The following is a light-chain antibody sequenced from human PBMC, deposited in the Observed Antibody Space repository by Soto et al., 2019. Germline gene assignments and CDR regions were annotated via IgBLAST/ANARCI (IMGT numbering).Light chain of an antibody. J-gene: IGKJ1*01. Sequence: DIQMTRSHSTLFASVGDRVTITCRASQSISYWLAWYQQKPGKAPKLLIYKASSLESGVPSRFSGSGSGTQFTLTITSLQPDDFATYYCQHYNSYPWTFGQGTKVDIK. CDR3: QHYNSYPWT. CDR2: KAS. CDR1: QSISYW. V-gene: IGKV1-5*03.